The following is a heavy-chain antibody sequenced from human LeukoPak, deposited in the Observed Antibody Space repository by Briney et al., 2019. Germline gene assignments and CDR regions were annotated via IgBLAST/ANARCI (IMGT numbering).Heavy chain of an antibody. D-gene: IGHD1-1*01. CDR2: VSYDASNK. V-gene: IGHV3-30*14. CDR3: ASSPGWQQLLLYFDY. CDR1: GFPFRNYA. J-gene: IGHJ4*02. Sequence: GRSLRLSCAASGFPFRNYAMHWVRQAPGKGLEWVALVSYDASNKYYADSVKGRFTISRDNSKKTLDLQMNSLRPEDTAVYYCASSPGWQQLLLYFDYWGQGAQVTVSS.